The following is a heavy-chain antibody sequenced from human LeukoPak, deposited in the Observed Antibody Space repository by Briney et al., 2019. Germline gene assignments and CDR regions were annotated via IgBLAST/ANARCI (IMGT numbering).Heavy chain of an antibody. CDR2: ISGDGGNT. Sequence: PGGSLRLSCAASGFPFSNYAMSWVRQAPGKGLECVSVISGDGGNTYYADSVKGRFTISRDNSKNTLYLQMNSLRAEDTAVYYCAKHLWRDLLWFGEGYYFGYWGQGTLVTVSS. J-gene: IGHJ4*02. CDR3: AKHLWRDLLWFGEGYYFGY. D-gene: IGHD3-10*01. V-gene: IGHV3-23*01. CDR1: GFPFSNYA.